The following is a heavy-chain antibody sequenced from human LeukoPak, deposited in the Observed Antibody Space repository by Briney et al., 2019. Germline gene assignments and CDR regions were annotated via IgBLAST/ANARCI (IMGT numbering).Heavy chain of an antibody. D-gene: IGHD2-21*01. CDR2: ISSSSSYI. Sequence: GGSPRLSCAASGFTFSSYSMNWVRQAPGKGLEWVSSISSSSSYIYYADSVKGRFTISRDNAKNSLHLQMNSLRAEDTAVYYCARDKHTVGDAFDIWGQGTMVTVSS. J-gene: IGHJ3*02. CDR1: GFTFSSYS. CDR3: ARDKHTVGDAFDI. V-gene: IGHV3-21*01.